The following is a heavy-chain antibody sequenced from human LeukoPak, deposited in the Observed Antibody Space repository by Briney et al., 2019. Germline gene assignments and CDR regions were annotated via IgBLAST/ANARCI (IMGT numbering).Heavy chain of an antibody. V-gene: IGHV4-39*01. Sequence: SETLSLTCTVSAGSICSSSYYWGWIRQPPGTSLKWIGSIYYSRSSYYNPSLKSRVTISVDTSKNQVSLKLSSVTNADTAVYYCARHDAVVTDHIDYWGQGTLVTVSS. CDR1: AGSICSSSYY. CDR3: ARHDAVVTDHIDY. D-gene: IGHD4-23*01. J-gene: IGHJ4*02. CDR2: IYYSRSS.